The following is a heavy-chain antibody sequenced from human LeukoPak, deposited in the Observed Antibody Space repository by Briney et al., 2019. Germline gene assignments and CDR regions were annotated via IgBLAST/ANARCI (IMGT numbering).Heavy chain of an antibody. Sequence: GRSLRLSCAASGFTFSSYGMHWVRQAPGKGLEWVANIKQDGSEKYYVDSVKGRFTISRDNAKNSLYLQMNSLRAEDTAVYYCARRHAFDIWGQGTMVTVSS. J-gene: IGHJ3*02. V-gene: IGHV3-7*01. CDR3: ARRHAFDI. CDR1: GFTFSSYG. CDR2: IKQDGSEK.